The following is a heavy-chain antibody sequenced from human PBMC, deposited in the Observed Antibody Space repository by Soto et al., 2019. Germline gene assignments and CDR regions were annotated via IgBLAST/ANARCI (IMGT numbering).Heavy chain of an antibody. J-gene: IGHJ1*01. CDR3: ARDRDTMIRGVYQH. V-gene: IGHV3-11*05. CDR2: ISSSGDYT. D-gene: IGHD3-10*01. CDR1: GFIVSDYY. Sequence: QVPLVESGGGLVKPGGSLRLSCAASGFIVSDYYMHWIRQAPGKGLEWVSYISSSGDYTNYADSVKGRVTVSRDNDKNSLYLQMSSLRAEDTAVYYCARDRDTMIRGVYQHWGQGTLVTVSS.